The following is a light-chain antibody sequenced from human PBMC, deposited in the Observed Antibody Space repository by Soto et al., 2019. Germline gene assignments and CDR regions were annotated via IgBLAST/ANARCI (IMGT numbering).Light chain of an antibody. CDR3: QQYGSSGT. Sequence: EVVMTQSPATLSVSPGERATLSCRASQSISSDLAWYQQKPGQAPRLLISGTYTRATGIPDRFSGRGSGTDFTLTISRLEPEDFAVYYCQQYGSSGTFGQGTKVDIK. CDR2: GTY. V-gene: IGKV3-20*01. CDR1: QSISSD. J-gene: IGKJ1*01.